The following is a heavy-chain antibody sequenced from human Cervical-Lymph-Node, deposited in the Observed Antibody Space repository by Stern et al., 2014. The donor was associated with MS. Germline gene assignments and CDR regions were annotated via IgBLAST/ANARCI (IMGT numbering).Heavy chain of an antibody. J-gene: IGHJ2*01. V-gene: IGHV3-64*01. CDR2: ISSNGGST. CDR3: ARGVTYCGGDCYGWYFDL. D-gene: IGHD2-21*02. CDR1: GFTFSSYA. Sequence: EVQLVESGGGLVQPGGSLRLSCAASGFTFSSYAMHWVRQAPGKGLEYVSVISSNGGSTYYANSLKGRFTISRDNSKSTLYLHMGSLRVEDMAVYYCARGVTYCGGDCYGWYFDLWGRGTLVTVSS.